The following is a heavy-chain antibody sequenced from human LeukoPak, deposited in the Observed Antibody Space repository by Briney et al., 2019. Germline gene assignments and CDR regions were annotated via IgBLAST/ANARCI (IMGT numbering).Heavy chain of an antibody. D-gene: IGHD6-19*01. J-gene: IGHJ5*02. V-gene: IGHV1-2*02. CDR1: GYTFTGYY. Sequence: ASVKVSCKASGYTFTGYYMHWVRQAPGQGLEWMGWINPNSGGTNYAQKLQGRVTMTTDTSTSTAYMELRSLRSDDTAVYYCAKTIAVGPNWFDPWGQGTLVTVSS. CDR2: INPNSGGT. CDR3: AKTIAVGPNWFDP.